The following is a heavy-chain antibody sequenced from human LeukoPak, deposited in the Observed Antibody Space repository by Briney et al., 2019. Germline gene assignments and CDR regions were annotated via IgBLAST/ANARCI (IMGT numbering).Heavy chain of an antibody. V-gene: IGHV4-34*01. Sequence: SETLSLTCAVYGGSFSGYYWSWIRQPPGKGLEWIGEINHSGSTNYNPSLKTRVTISVDTSKNQFSLKLSSVTAADTAVYYCARVGYCSSTSCYNRRGWFDPWGQGTLVTVSS. D-gene: IGHD2-2*02. CDR1: GGSFSGYY. CDR3: ARVGYCSSTSCYNRRGWFDP. J-gene: IGHJ5*02. CDR2: INHSGST.